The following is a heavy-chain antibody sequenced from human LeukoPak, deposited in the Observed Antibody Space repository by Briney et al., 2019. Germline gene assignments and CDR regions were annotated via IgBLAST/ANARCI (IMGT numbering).Heavy chain of an antibody. CDR1: GGTFSSYA. CDR2: IIPIFGTA. Sequence: ASVKVSCKASGGTFSSYAISWVRQAPGQGLEWMGGIIPIFGTANYAQKFQGRVTITADESTSTAYMELSSLRSEDTAVYYCAVTIRSEWLWIDYWGQGTPVTVSS. J-gene: IGHJ4*02. V-gene: IGHV1-69*13. D-gene: IGHD3-3*01. CDR3: AVTIRSEWLWIDY.